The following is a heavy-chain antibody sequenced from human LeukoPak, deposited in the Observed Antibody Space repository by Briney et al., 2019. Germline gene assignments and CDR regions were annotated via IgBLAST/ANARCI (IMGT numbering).Heavy chain of an antibody. V-gene: IGHV3-23*01. CDR3: AKWGDYDVLTGYYVSDY. CDR1: GFTFSNYA. CDR2: ITSSGGNT. J-gene: IGHJ4*02. Sequence: GGSLRLSGAASGFTFSNYAMSWVRRAPGKALDSVSAITSSGGNTYYADSVKGRFTISRDNSKNTLYLQMNSLRAEDTAVYYCAKWGDYDVLTGYYVSDYWGQGALVTVSS. D-gene: IGHD3-9*01.